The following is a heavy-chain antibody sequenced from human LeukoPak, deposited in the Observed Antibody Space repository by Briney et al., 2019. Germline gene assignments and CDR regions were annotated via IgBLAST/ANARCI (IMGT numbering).Heavy chain of an antibody. CDR2: IIPIFGTA. V-gene: IGHV1-69*13. D-gene: IGHD4-11*01. CDR1: GGTFSSYA. J-gene: IGHJ4*02. Sequence: SVTVSCTASGGTFSSYAISWVRQAPGQGLEWMGGIIPIFGTANYAQKFQGRVTITADESTSTAYMELSSLRSEDTAVYYCARLPTVTDLVNFDYWGQGTLVTVSS. CDR3: ARLPTVTDLVNFDY.